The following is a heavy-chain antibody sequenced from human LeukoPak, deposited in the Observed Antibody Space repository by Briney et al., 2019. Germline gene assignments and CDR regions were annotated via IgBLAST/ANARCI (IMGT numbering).Heavy chain of an antibody. D-gene: IGHD3-10*01. CDR2: INHSGST. CDR1: GGSISSGYY. CDR3: ARDAYYYGSGSYPWYFDY. Sequence: SETLSLTCTVSGGSISSGYYWSWIRQPPGKGLEWIGEINHSGSTNYNPSLKSRVTISVDTSKNQFSLKLSSVTAANTAVYYCARDAYYYGSGSYPWYFDYWGQGTLVTVSS. J-gene: IGHJ4*02. V-gene: IGHV4-34*01.